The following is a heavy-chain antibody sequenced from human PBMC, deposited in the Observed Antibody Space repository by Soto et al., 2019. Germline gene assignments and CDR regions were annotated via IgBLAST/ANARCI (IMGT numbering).Heavy chain of an antibody. CDR2: INPSGST. J-gene: IGHJ4*02. CDR3: ARRPGRTRPVVVTDHRGYFDD. D-gene: IGHD2-21*02. V-gene: IGHV4-34*01. CDR1: GGSFSGYY. Sequence: LETLSLSCAVYGGSFSGYYWTWITQPPGNGLEWIGEINPSGSTNYNPSVKIRVTISVYTSKNQVSLKLSSVTAADTAVYYCARRPGRTRPVVVTDHRGYFDDWGQGTLVTVSS.